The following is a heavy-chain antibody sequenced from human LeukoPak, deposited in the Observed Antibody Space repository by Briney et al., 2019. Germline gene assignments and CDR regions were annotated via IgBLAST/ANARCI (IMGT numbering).Heavy chain of an antibody. V-gene: IGHV1-2*02. J-gene: IGHJ6*03. D-gene: IGHD6-19*01. CDR1: GYTFTGSY. CDR3: ARRSPPWLPNDTDDYYYYYMDV. Sequence: ASVKVSSKASGYTFTGSYMHWVRHAPGRGLEGMGWINPSSGGTNYAQKFQGRVTMTRDTSISTAYMELSRLRSDDTAVYYCARRSPPWLPNDTDDYYYYYMDVWGTGTTATVSS. CDR2: INPSSGGT.